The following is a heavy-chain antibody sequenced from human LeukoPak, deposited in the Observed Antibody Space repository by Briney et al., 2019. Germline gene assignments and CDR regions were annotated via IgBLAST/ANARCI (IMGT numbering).Heavy chain of an antibody. CDR3: ARESVFCGSTTCYRPEDY. Sequence: GGSLTLSCGASGFSFTTYWMHWVRQAPGKGLVWGSRINTDGSSRTYADSVKGRFTISRDNANNTLYLQMNSLRAEDTAVYYCARESVFCGSTTCYRPEDYWGQGTLVTVSS. J-gene: IGHJ4*02. CDR1: GFSFTTYW. CDR2: INTDGSSR. D-gene: IGHD2-2*01. V-gene: IGHV3-74*01.